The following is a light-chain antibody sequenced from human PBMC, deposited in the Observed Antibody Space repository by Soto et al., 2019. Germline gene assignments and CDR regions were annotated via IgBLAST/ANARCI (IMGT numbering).Light chain of an antibody. V-gene: IGLV2-14*03. CDR2: DVS. Sequence: QSVLTQPASVSGSPGQSITFSCTGTSSDVGGFNYVSWYQQHPGKAPKLMIYDVSNRPSGVSNRFSGSKSGNTASLTISGLQAEDEAEYYCSSYTRSSTWVFGGGTKLTVL. CDR3: SSYTRSSTWV. CDR1: SSDVGGFNY. J-gene: IGLJ3*02.